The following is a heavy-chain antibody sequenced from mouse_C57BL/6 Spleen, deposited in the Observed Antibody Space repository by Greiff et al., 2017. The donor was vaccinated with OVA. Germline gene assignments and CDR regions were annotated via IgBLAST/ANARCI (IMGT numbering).Heavy chain of an antibody. CDR1: GFTFSDYG. D-gene: IGHD2-1*01. J-gene: IGHJ4*01. Sequence: EVKLMESGGGLVQPGGSLKLSCAASGFTFSDYGMAWVRQAPRKGPEWVAFISNLAYSIYYADTVTGRFAISRENAKNTLYLEMSSLRSEDTAMYYCARRGIYYAELGYAMDYWGQGTSVTVSS. V-gene: IGHV5-15*01. CDR2: ISNLAYSI. CDR3: ARRGIYYAELGYAMDY.